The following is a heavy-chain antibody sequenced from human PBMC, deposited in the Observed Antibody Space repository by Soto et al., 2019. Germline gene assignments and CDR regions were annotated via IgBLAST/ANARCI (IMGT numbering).Heavy chain of an antibody. CDR3: ATVSAWQFYFFMDV. CDR2: MNPNSGDT. D-gene: IGHD6-19*01. J-gene: IGHJ6*03. CDR1: GYTFTNYD. V-gene: IGHV1-8*01. Sequence: QVQLVQSGAEVKKPGASVKVSCKASGYTFTNYDINWVRQATGQGLEWMGWMNPNSGDTGYAQNFQSRVTLTRNTSISTAYMELSSLRSEDTAVYYCATVSAWQFYFFMDVWGKGTTVTVSS.